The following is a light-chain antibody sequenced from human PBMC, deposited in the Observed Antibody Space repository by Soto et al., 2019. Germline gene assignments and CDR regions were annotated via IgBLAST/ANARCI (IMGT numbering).Light chain of an antibody. J-gene: IGKJ1*01. CDR1: QGIIHD. Sequence: DIQMTHSPSSLAASVPYRVTITCVASQGIIHDLGWYQQKPGKAPKLLIYAASSLQSGVPSRFSGSGSGTDFTLTISSLQPEDFATYYCQQSYSTPWTVGQGTKVDI. V-gene: IGKV1-39*01. CDR2: AAS. CDR3: QQSYSTPWT.